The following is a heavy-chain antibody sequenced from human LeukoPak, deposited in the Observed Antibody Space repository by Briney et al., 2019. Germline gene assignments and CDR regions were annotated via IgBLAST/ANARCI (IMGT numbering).Heavy chain of an antibody. V-gene: IGHV3-23*01. J-gene: IGHJ6*03. CDR1: GFIFNNYG. Sequence: PGGSLRLSCVASGFIFNNYGMNWVRQAPGEGLEWVSAISGSGDSTYYADSVKGRFTISRDNSKNTLYLQMNSLRAEDTAVYYCANGGYSYGYEYYYYMDVWGKGTTVTVSS. D-gene: IGHD5-18*01. CDR3: ANGGYSYGYEYYYYMDV. CDR2: ISGSGDST.